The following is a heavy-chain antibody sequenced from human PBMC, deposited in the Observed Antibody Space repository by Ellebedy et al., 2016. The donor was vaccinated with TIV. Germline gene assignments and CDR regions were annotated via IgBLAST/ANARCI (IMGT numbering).Heavy chain of an antibody. D-gene: IGHD5/OR15-5a*01. CDR2: SCFGGVST. V-gene: IGHV3-23*01. CDR3: VKGHIYLSSFDQ. J-gene: IGHJ4*02. Sequence: GESLKISCAASGFTFSDNAMGWVRQAPGKGLEWVAGSCFGGVSTYYPDSVKGRFNISRDNSKNTVYLQMSSLRVEDTAVFYCVKGHIYLSSFDQWGQGTLVTVSS. CDR1: GFTFSDNA.